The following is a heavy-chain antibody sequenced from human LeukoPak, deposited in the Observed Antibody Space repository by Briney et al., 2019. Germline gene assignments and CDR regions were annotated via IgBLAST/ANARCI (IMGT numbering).Heavy chain of an antibody. V-gene: IGHV3-72*01. D-gene: IGHD3-22*01. Sequence: GGSLRLSCAASGFTFSDHYMDWVRQAPGKGLEWVGRTRNKANSYTTEYAASVKGRFTISRDDSKNSLYQQMNSLKTEDTAVYYCARGINVGYYYDSSGYPHDYWGQGTLVTVSS. CDR2: TRNKANSYTT. J-gene: IGHJ4*02. CDR1: GFTFSDHY. CDR3: ARGINVGYYYDSSGYPHDY.